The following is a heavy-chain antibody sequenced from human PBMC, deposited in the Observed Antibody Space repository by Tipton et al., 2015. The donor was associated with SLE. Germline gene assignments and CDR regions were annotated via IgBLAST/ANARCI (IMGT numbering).Heavy chain of an antibody. D-gene: IGHD6-19*01. CDR3: ARQGVKGYSSGWYRGDFDY. Sequence: QLVQSGAEVKKPGESLKISCKGSGYSFTSYWIGWVRQMPGKGLEWMGIIYPGDSDTRYSPSFQGQVTISADKSISTAYLQWSSLKASDTAMYYCARQGVKGYSSGWYRGDFDYWGQGTLVTVSS. V-gene: IGHV5-51*01. J-gene: IGHJ4*02. CDR2: IYPGDSDT. CDR1: GYSFTSYW.